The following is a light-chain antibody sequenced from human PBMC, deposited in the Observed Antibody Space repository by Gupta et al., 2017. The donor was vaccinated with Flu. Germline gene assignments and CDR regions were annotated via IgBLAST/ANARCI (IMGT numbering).Light chain of an antibody. J-gene: IGKJ1*01. Sequence: DIVLTQSPESLAVSLGERATINCKSSQSVLYSSNNKNFLAWYQQRPGQPPKLLIYWASTRQSGVPDRFSASGSGTDFTLTISSLQAEDVAVYYCQQYYTSRTFGQGTRVEMK. V-gene: IGKV4-1*01. CDR3: QQYYTSRT. CDR2: WAS. CDR1: QSVLYSSNNKNF.